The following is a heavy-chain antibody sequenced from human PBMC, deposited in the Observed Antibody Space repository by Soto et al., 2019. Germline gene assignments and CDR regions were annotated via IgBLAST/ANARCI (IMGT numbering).Heavy chain of an antibody. V-gene: IGHV3-9*01. J-gene: IGHJ4*01. Sequence: GGSLRLSCTASGFTFDDYAMHWVRQGPGRGLEWVSGITWNSGKIAYADSVKGRFTIARDDDNNSLYLQMNSLRPEDTALYYCVRDSYADFHRVLSTAEYFFDYWGHGTLVTVSS. D-gene: IGHD2-15*01. CDR2: ITWNSGKI. CDR1: GFTFDDYA. CDR3: VRDSYADFHRVLSTAEYFFDY.